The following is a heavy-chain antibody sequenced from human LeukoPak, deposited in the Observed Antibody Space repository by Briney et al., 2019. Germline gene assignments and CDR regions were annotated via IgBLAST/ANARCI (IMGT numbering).Heavy chain of an antibody. Sequence: GGSLRLSCAASGFTFSSYSMNWVRQAPGKGREWVSYISSSSSTIYYADSVKGRFTISRDNAKNSLYLQMNSLRDEDTAVYYCARGRFFGVVVAATPYFDYWGQGTLVTVSS. CDR2: ISSSSSTI. J-gene: IGHJ4*02. CDR3: ARGRFFGVVVAATPYFDY. D-gene: IGHD2-15*01. CDR1: GFTFSSYS. V-gene: IGHV3-48*02.